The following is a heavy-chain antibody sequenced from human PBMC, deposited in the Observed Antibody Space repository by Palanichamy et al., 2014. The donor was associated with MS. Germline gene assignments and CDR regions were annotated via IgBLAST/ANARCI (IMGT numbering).Heavy chain of an antibody. V-gene: IGHV1-3*01. CDR1: GYTFTSYA. CDR2: INAGNGNT. Sequence: QVQLVQSGAEVKKPGASVKVSCKASGYTFTSYAMHWVRQAPGQRLEWMGWINAGNGNTKYSQKFQGRVTITRDTSASTAYMELSSLRSEDTAVYYCARDLLRWRYYGMDVWGQGTTVTVSS. J-gene: IGHJ6*02. D-gene: IGHD2-15*01. CDR3: ARDLLRWRYYGMDV.